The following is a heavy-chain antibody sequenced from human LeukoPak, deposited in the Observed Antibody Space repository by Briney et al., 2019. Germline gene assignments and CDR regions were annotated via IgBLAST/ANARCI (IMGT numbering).Heavy chain of an antibody. CDR1: GGSISSSSYY. Sequence: PSETLSLTCTVSGGSISSSSYYWGWIRQPPGKGLEWIGSIYYSGSTYYNPSLKSRVTISVDTSKNQFSLKLSSVTAADTAVYYCARVNWNPPYYYYYMDVWGKGTTVTISS. CDR2: IYYSGST. D-gene: IGHD1-1*01. CDR3: ARVNWNPPYYYYYMDV. J-gene: IGHJ6*03. V-gene: IGHV4-39*01.